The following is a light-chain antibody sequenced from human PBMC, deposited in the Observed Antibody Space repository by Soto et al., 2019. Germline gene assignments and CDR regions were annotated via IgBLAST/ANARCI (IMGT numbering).Light chain of an antibody. Sequence: AIQLTQSPSSLSASVGDRVPITCRASQGISSALAWYQQKPGKAPKLLIYDASSLESGVPSRFSGSGSGTDFTLTLSSLQPEDFATYYCQQFNSYSITFGKGTRLEIK. CDR1: QGISSA. CDR2: DAS. V-gene: IGKV1-13*02. J-gene: IGKJ5*01. CDR3: QQFNSYSIT.